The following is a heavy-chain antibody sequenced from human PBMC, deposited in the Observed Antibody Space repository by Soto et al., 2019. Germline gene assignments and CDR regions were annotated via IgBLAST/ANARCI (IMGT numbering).Heavy chain of an antibody. CDR2: ISDGGERT. CDR1: GFRFSTYG. D-gene: IGHD5-12*01. J-gene: IGHJ4*02. CDR3: VRGQHSGYDWLWD. V-gene: IGHV3-23*01. Sequence: GGSLRLSCVGSGFRFSTYGMSWVRQAPGKGLEWVSSISDGGERTYYADSVKGRFTISRDNSQSSLFLEINSLRDEDTAVYYCVRGQHSGYDWLWDWGQGTLVTVSS.